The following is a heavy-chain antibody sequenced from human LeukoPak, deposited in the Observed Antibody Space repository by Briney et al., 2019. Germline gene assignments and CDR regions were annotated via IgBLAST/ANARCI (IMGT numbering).Heavy chain of an antibody. J-gene: IGHJ3*02. CDR1: GGSISSYY. D-gene: IGHD3-22*01. CDR2: IYYSGST. V-gene: IGHV4-59*01. CDR3: ARDHTMIGDAFDI. Sequence: SETLSLTCTVSGGSISSYYWSWIRQPPGKGLEWNGYIYYSGSTNYNPSLKSRVTISVDTSKNQFSLKLSSVTAADTAVYYCARDHTMIGDAFDIWGQGTMVTVSS.